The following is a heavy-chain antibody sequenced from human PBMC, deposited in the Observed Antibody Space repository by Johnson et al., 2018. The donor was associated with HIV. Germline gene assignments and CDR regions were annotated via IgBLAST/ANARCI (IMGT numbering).Heavy chain of an antibody. CDR1: GFTFSSYA. CDR2: TKNKTNRGTT. CDR3: ARDLAMIVVAYAFDI. V-gene: IGHV3-49*04. D-gene: IGHD3-22*01. J-gene: IGHJ3*02. Sequence: VQLVESGGGLVQPGGSLRLSCAASGFTFSSYAMSWVRQAPGKGLEWVGFTKNKTNRGTTEYAASVKGRSTISRDDSKSIAYLQMNSLKTEDTAVYYCARDLAMIVVAYAFDIWGQGTMVTVSS.